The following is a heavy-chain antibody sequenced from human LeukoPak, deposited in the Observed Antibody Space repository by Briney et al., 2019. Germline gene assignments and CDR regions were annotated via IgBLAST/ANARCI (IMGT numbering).Heavy chain of an antibody. CDR2: INGDGRST. V-gene: IGHV3-74*01. CDR3: ARDRWVAADFHYYYGMDV. D-gene: IGHD6-25*01. Sequence: LVWXSRINGDGRSTNYADSVKGRFTISRDNAKNTLYLQINSLRVEDTATYYCARDRWVAADFHYYYGMDVWGQGTTVTVSS. J-gene: IGHJ6*02.